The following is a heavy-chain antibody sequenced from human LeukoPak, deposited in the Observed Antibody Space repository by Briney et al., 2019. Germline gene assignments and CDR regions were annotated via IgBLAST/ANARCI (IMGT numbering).Heavy chain of an antibody. D-gene: IGHD2-21*02. CDR3: ARDFVVVTSHYYYGMDV. CDR2: IIPIFGTA. V-gene: IGHV1-69*13. CDR1: GGTFSSYA. J-gene: IGHJ6*02. Sequence: SVNVSCKASGGTFSSYAISWVRQAPGQGLEWMGGIIPIFGTANYAQKFQGRVTITADESTSTAYMELSSLRSEDTAVYYCARDFVVVTSHYYYGMDVWGQGTTVTVSS.